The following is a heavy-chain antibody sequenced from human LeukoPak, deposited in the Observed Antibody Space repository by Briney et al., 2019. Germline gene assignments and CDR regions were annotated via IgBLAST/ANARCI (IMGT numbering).Heavy chain of an antibody. CDR3: AIGVHGVWVSYFDY. D-gene: IGHD3-16*01. CDR1: GGTFSSYA. CDR2: IIPIFGTA. Sequence: SVKVSCKASGGTFSSYAISWVRQAPGQGLEWMGGIIPIFGTANYAQKFQGRVTITADKSTSTAYMELSSLRSEDTAVYYCAIGVHGVWVSYFDYWGQGTLVTVSS. V-gene: IGHV1-69*06. J-gene: IGHJ4*02.